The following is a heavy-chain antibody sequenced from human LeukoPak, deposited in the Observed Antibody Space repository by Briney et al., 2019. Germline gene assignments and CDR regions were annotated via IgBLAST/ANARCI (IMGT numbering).Heavy chain of an antibody. V-gene: IGHV1-46*01. CDR2: INPSGGST. Sequence: ASVKVSCKASGYSLTTYYMHWVRQAPGQGLEWMAIINPSGGSTSYAQKFQGRVTMTRDTSTSTVYMELSSLRSEDTAVYYCARDRGYYDFWTGLNWLDPWGQGTLVTVSS. CDR1: GYSLTTYY. J-gene: IGHJ5*02. D-gene: IGHD3-3*01. CDR3: ARDRGYYDFWTGLNWLDP.